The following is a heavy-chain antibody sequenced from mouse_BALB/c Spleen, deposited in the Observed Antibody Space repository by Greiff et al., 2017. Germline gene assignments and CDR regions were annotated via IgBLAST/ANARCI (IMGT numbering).Heavy chain of an antibody. CDR2: ISSGGSYT. V-gene: IGHV5-6*01. D-gene: IGHD3-3*01. CDR3: ARHKGLKGAMDY. J-gene: IGHJ4*01. Sequence: EVKLVESGGDLVKPGGSLKLSCAASGFTFSSYGMSWVRQTPDKRLEWVATISSGGSYTYYPDSVKGRFTISRDNAKNTLYLQMSSLKSEDTAMYYCARHKGLKGAMDYWGQGTSVTVSS. CDR1: GFTFSSYG.